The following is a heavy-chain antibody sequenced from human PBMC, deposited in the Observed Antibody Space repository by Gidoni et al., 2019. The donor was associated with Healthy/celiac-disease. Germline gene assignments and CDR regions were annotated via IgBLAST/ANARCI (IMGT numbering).Heavy chain of an antibody. CDR3: ARGATYSRGNFQH. CDR2: INHSGST. J-gene: IGHJ1*01. D-gene: IGHD6-13*01. Sequence: QVQLQQWGAGLLKPSETLSLTCAVYGGSFSGYYWSWIRQPPGKGLEWIGEINHSGSTNYNPSLKSRVTILVDTSKNQFSLKLSSVTAADTAVYYCARGATYSRGNFQHWGQGTLVTVSS. V-gene: IGHV4-34*01. CDR1: GGSFSGYY.